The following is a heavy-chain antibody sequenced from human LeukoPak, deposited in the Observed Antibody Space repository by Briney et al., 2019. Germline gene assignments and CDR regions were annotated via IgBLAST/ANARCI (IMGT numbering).Heavy chain of an antibody. V-gene: IGHV1-18*01. J-gene: IGHJ5*02. D-gene: IGHD1-26*01. CDR2: ISGRSDDE. Sequence: GASVKVSCKASGYTFTTYGISWVRQAPGHGLEWMGYISGRSDDENYADNFQGRLTMTTDTSTNTAYMELGSLTSDDTAVYYCARDWDGRTDCFGPWGQGTLVTVSS. CDR3: ARDWDGRTDCFGP. CDR1: GYTFTTYG.